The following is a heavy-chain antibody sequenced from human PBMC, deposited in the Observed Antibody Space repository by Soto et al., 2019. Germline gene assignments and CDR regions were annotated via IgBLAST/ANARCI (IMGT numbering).Heavy chain of an antibody. V-gene: IGHV4-34*01. CDR2: INHSGST. CDR1: GGSFGGYY. CDR3: ARTDYGDYLNFDD. J-gene: IGHJ4*02. D-gene: IGHD4-17*01. Sequence: PSETLALTCAVYGGSFGGYYWSWIRQPPGKGLEWIGEINHSGSTNYNPSLKSRVTISVDTSKNQFSLKLSSVTAADTAVYYCARTDYGDYLNFDDWGQGTLVTVSS.